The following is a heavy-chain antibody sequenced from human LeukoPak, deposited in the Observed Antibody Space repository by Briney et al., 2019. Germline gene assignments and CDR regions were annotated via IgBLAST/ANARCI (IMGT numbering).Heavy chain of an antibody. CDR2: IIPIFGTA. CDR1: GGTFSSYA. J-gene: IGHJ4*02. CDR3: ARGARGGAFY. V-gene: IGHV1-69*13. Sequence: GASVTVSCKASGGTFSSYAISWVRQAPGQGLEWMGGIIPIFGTANYAQKFQGRVTITADESTSTAYMELSSLRSEDTAVYYCARGARGGAFYWGQGTLVTVSS. D-gene: IGHD2-21*01.